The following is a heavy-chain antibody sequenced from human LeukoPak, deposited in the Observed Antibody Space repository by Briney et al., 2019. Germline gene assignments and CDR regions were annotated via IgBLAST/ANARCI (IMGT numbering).Heavy chain of an antibody. CDR1: GFTFSSYS. Sequence: GGSLRLSCAASGFTFSSYSMNWVRQAPGKGLEWVSCISSSSSYIYYADSVKGRFTISRDNAKNSLYLQMNSLRAEDTALYHCARDRAVRGVIIWYYYYYMDVWGKGTTVTVSS. CDR2: ISSSSSYI. CDR3: ARDRAVRGVIIWYYYYYMDV. D-gene: IGHD3-10*01. V-gene: IGHV3-21*04. J-gene: IGHJ6*03.